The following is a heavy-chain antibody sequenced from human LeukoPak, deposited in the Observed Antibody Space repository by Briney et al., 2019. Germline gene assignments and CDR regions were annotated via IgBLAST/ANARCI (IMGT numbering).Heavy chain of an antibody. CDR1: GFTVSSSY. D-gene: IGHD1-14*01. V-gene: IGHV3-66*01. CDR2: IYSDATT. CDR3: WNHDAFDI. Sequence: GGSLRLSCAASGFTVSSSYISWVRQAPGKGLDWVSVIYSDATTYYADSVKGRFTISRDNSKNTVYLQMNSLRAEDTAVYYCWNHDAFDIWGQGTMVTVSS. J-gene: IGHJ3*02.